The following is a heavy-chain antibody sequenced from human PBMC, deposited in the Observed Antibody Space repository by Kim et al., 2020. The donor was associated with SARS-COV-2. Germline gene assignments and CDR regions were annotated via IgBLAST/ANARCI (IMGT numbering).Heavy chain of an antibody. Sequence: GGSLRLSCVGSGFTFGEYGMTWVRQAPGMGLEGVGLIRSKKNGETTEYAASVRGRFTISRDDSKSIVYLQMDSLKTEDTAVYYCARRGGLSALDYWGQGT. V-gene: IGHV3-49*04. D-gene: IGHD3-16*01. J-gene: IGHJ4*02. CDR3: ARRGGLSALDY. CDR2: IRSKKNGETT. CDR1: GFTFGEYG.